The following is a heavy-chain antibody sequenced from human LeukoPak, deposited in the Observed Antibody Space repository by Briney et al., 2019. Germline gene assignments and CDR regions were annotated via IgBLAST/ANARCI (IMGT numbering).Heavy chain of an antibody. Sequence: ASVKVSCKASGYTFTGYYMHWVRQAPGQGLEWMGWINPNSGGTNYAQKFQGRVTMTRDTSISSAYMELSRLRSDDTAVYYCAREGDSGSYNYYYYYMDVWGKGTTVTVSS. CDR2: INPNSGGT. D-gene: IGHD1-26*01. CDR3: AREGDSGSYNYYYYYMDV. V-gene: IGHV1-2*02. J-gene: IGHJ6*03. CDR1: GYTFTGYY.